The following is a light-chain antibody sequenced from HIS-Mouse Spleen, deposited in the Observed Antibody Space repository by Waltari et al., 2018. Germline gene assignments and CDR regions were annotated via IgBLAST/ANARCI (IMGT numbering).Light chain of an antibody. V-gene: IGLV2-11*01. J-gene: IGLJ1*01. CDR3: CSYAGSYSYV. Sequence: QSALTQPRSVSGSPGQSVTISCTGTSSDVGGYNYVSRNPQHPGKAPKLMIYDVSKRPSGVPVRFSGSKSGTTASLTISGLQAEDEADYYCCSYAGSYSYVFGTGTKVTVL. CDR1: SSDVGGYNY. CDR2: DVS.